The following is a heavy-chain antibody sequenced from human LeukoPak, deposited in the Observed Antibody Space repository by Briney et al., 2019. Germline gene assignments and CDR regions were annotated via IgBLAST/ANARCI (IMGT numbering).Heavy chain of an antibody. CDR2: LANDGTYT. Sequence: GGSLRLSCAASGFTFNNYFMHWVRQAAGKGLEWVASLANDGTYTFYVESVRGRFTISRDDSKNTLYLQMNGLIVEDTALYFCVRERQDITVHSGAFDIWGQGTMVTVSS. V-gene: IGHV3-30-3*01. J-gene: IGHJ3*02. CDR1: GFTFNNYF. D-gene: IGHD3-10*01. CDR3: VRERQDITVHSGAFDI.